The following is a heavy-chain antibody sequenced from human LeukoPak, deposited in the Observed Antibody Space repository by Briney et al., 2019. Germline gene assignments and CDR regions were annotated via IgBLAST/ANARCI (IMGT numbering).Heavy chain of an antibody. CDR2: ISHDGSTK. CDR3: ARAVVGKEDLDH. V-gene: IGHV3-30*04. CDR1: GFTFSIYA. D-gene: IGHD6-19*01. Sequence: GGSLRLSCAASGFTFSIYAIHWVRQAPGKGLEWVAVISHDGSTKYYADSVRGRFTISRDNSKNTLYLQMDSLGAEDTAVYYCARAVVGKEDLDHWGQGTLVTVSS. J-gene: IGHJ1*01.